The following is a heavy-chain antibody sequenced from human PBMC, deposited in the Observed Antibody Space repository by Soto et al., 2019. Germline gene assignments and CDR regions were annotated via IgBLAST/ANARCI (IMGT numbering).Heavy chain of an antibody. CDR2: IFYSGST. V-gene: IGHV4-59*01. CDR3: ARGGASGSYYNWFDP. CDR1: CGSISNYY. J-gene: IGHJ5*02. D-gene: IGHD3-10*01. Sequence: PSETLSLTCTVSCGSISNYYWSWIRQPPGKGLEWIGYIFYSGSTNCNPSLKSRVTISVDMSKNQFYLKLSSVTAADTAVYYCARGGASGSYYNWFDPWGQGTLVTVS.